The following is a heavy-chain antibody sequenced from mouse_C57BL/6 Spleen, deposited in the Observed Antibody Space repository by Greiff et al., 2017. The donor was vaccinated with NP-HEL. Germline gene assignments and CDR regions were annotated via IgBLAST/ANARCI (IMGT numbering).Heavy chain of an antibody. V-gene: IGHV1-50*01. CDR3: ARSYYGSSSYYFDY. Sequence: QVQLQQPGAELVKPGASVKLSCKASGYTFTSYWMQWVKQRPGQGLEWIGEIDPSDSYTNYNQKIKGKATLTVDTSSSTAYMQLSSLTSEDSAVYYCARSYYGSSSYYFDYWGQGTTLTGSS. J-gene: IGHJ2*01. D-gene: IGHD1-1*01. CDR1: GYTFTSYW. CDR2: IDPSDSYT.